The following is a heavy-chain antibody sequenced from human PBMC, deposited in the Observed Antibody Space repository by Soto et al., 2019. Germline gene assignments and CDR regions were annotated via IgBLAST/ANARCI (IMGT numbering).Heavy chain of an antibody. V-gene: IGHV1-24*01. CDR3: ATGYYDFWSGYYDLDY. CDR2: FDPEDGET. Sequence: ASVKVSCKVSGYTLTELSMHWVRQAPGKGLEWMGGFDPEDGETIYAQKFQGRVTMTEDTSTDTAYMELSSLRSEDTAVYYCATGYYDFWSGYYDLDYWGQGTLVTVSS. D-gene: IGHD3-3*01. CDR1: GYTLTELS. J-gene: IGHJ4*02.